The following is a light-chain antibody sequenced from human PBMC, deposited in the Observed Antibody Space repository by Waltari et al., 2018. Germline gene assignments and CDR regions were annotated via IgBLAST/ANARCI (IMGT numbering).Light chain of an antibody. J-gene: IGKJ4*01. V-gene: IGKV3-20*01. CDR2: GAS. Sequence: IVLTQSPGTLSLSPGERATLSCRASQSVSSSYLACYQQKPGQAPRLLIYGASSRATGIPDRFSGRGSGTGFTLPISRLEPEYFAVYYCQQYGSSPLTFGGGTKVEIK. CDR1: QSVSSSY. CDR3: QQYGSSPLT.